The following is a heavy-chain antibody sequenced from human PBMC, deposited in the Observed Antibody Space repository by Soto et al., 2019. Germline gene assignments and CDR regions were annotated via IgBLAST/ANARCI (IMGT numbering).Heavy chain of an antibody. CDR1: GFTFSNAW. Sequence: GGSLRLSCAASGFTFSNAWMNWVRQAPGKGLEWVGRIKSKTDGGTTDYAAPVKGRFTISRDDSKNTLYLQMNSLKTEDTAVYYCTTDIVLMVYAIHAAFDIWGQGTMVTVSS. J-gene: IGHJ3*02. D-gene: IGHD2-8*01. V-gene: IGHV3-15*07. CDR3: TTDIVLMVYAIHAAFDI. CDR2: IKSKTDGGTT.